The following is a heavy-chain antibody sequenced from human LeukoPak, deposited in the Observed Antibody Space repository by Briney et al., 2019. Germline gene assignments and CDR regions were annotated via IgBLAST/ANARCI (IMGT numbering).Heavy chain of an antibody. CDR2: INSDGSST. J-gene: IGHJ4*02. CDR1: GFNFRNYW. D-gene: IGHD1-1*01. V-gene: IGHV3-74*01. CDR3: ATDEAATGRLDY. Sequence: GGSLRLSCAASGFNFRNYWMHWVRQAPGKGLVWVSRINSDGSSTSYADSVKGRFTISRDDAENTLYLQINSLRAEDTAVYYCATDEAATGRLDYWGQGTLVTDSS.